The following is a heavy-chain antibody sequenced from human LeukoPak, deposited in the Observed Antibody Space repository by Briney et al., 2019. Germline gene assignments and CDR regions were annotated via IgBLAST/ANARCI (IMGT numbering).Heavy chain of an antibody. CDR2: INAGNGNT. V-gene: IGHV1-3*01. D-gene: IGHD6-13*01. CDR3: ARDPIGSSWPYYFDY. CDR1: GYTFTSYA. J-gene: IGHJ4*02. Sequence: ASVKVSCKASGYTFTSYAMHWVRQAPGQRLEWMGWINAGNGNTKYSQKFQGRVTITRDTSASTAYTELSSLRSEDTAVYYCARDPIGSSWPYYFDYWGRGTLVTVSS.